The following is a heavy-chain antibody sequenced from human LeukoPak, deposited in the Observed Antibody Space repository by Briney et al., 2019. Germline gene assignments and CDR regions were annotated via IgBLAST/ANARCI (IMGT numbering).Heavy chain of an antibody. CDR2: VYYSGST. J-gene: IGHJ4*02. D-gene: IGHD2-21*02. CDR3: AGTLNCGGDCYRDY. V-gene: IGHV4-39*07. CDR1: GGSISSGNYY. Sequence: PSETLSLTCTVSGGSISSGNYYWGWIRQPPGKGLEWIGSVYYSGSTYYNPSLKSRVTISVDTSKNQFSLKLSSVTAADTAVYYCAGTLNCGGDCYRDYWGQGTLVTVSS.